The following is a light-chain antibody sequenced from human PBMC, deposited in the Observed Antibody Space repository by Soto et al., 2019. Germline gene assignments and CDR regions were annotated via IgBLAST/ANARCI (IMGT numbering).Light chain of an antibody. J-gene: IGKJ1*01. Sequence: DIQMTQSPSTLSASVGYRVSITCRASQSISSWLAWYQQKPGKAPKLLIYDASSLESGVPSRFSGSGSGTEFTLTIRSLQPDDFATYYCQQYSSSSEWTFGQGTTVDIK. CDR3: QQYSSSSEWT. CDR1: QSISSW. CDR2: DAS. V-gene: IGKV1-5*01.